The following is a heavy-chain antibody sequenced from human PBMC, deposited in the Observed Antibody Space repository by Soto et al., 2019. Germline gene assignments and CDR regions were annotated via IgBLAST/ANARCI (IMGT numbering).Heavy chain of an antibody. J-gene: IGHJ4*02. CDR3: ARDTIDVLRYFDWLGLFDY. Sequence: ASVKVSCKASGYTFASYAMHWVRQAHEQRLEWMGWINAGNGNTKYSQKFQGRVTITRDTSASTAYMELSSLRSEDTAVYYCARDTIDVLRYFDWLGLFDYWGQGTLVTVSS. D-gene: IGHD3-9*01. CDR1: GYTFASYA. CDR2: INAGNGNT. V-gene: IGHV1-3*01.